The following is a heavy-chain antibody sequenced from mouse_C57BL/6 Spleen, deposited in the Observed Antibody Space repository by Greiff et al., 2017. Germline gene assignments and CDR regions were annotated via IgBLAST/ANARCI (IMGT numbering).Heavy chain of an antibody. V-gene: IGHV2-6-1*01. CDR2: IWRDGST. D-gene: IGHD1-1*01. J-gene: IGHJ3*01. Sequence: VKLQESGPGLVAPSQSLSITCTVSGFSLTSYGVHWVRQPPGQGLEWLVVIWRDGSTTYNSALKSSMSISKDNSKSQVFLKMNSLQTDDTAMYYCARQNYGSSYGFAYWGQGTLVTVAA. CDR1: GFSLTSYG. CDR3: ARQNYGSSYGFAY.